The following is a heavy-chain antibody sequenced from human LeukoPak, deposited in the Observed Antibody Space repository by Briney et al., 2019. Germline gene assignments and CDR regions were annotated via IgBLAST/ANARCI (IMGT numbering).Heavy chain of an antibody. V-gene: IGHV4-34*01. Sequence: PSETLSLTCAVYGGSLSGYYWSWIRQPPGKGLQWIGEVSHSGATNTIPSLKNRVTMSVDTSKNQFSLNLSSVTAADTAVYFCARGLLSLYWGQGILVTVSS. CDR2: VSHSGAT. J-gene: IGHJ4*02. CDR3: ARGLLSLY. CDR1: GGSLSGYY.